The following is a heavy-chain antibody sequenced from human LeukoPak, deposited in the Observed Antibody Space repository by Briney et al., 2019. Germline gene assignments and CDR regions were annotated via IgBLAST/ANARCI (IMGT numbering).Heavy chain of an antibody. CDR2: MKPNSGDT. CDR1: GYTFTDYY. D-gene: IGHD4-17*01. Sequence: ASVKVSCKASGYTFTDYYMHWVRQAPGQGLEYMGWMKPNSGDTGYAQKFQGRVTMTRDTSITTAYMELSRLASDDTAVYYCTRGSDYGAVKFPFEYWGQEPWSPSPQ. J-gene: IGHJ4*01. V-gene: IGHV1-2*02. CDR3: TRGSDYGAVKFPFEY.